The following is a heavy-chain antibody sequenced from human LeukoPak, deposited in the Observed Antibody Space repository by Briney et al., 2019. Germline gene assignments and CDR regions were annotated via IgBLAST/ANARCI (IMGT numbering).Heavy chain of an antibody. CDR2: ISSSGSTI. V-gene: IGHV3-11*01. CDR1: GFTFSDYY. CDR3: ARDWAMIAANWFDP. Sequence: GGSLRLSCAASGFTFSDYYMSWIRQAPGKGLEWVSYISSSGSTIYYADSVKGRFTISRDNAKNSLYLQMDSLRAEDTAVYYCARDWAMIAANWFDPWGQGTLVTVSS. D-gene: IGHD6-6*01. J-gene: IGHJ5*02.